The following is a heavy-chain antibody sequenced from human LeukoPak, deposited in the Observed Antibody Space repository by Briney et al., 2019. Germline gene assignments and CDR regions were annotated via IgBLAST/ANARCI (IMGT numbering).Heavy chain of an antibody. CDR3: ARDLRDIVVVPAAIPVYYYYYYMDV. CDR2: INHSGST. Sequence: PSQTLSLTCTVSGGSISSGSYYWSWIRQPPGKGLEWIGEINHSGSTNYNPSLKSRVTISVDTSKNQFSLKLSSVTAADTAVYYCARDLRDIVVVPAAIPVYYYYYYMDVWGKGTTVTVSS. CDR1: GGSISSGSYY. V-gene: IGHV4-39*07. D-gene: IGHD2-2*02. J-gene: IGHJ6*03.